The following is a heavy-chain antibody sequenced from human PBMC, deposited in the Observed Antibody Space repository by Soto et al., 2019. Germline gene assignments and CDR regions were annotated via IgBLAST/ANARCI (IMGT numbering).Heavy chain of an antibody. Sequence: PGESLKISCKGSGYSFTSYWIGWVRQMPGKGLEWMGIIYPGDSDTRYSPSFQGQVTISADKSISTAYLQWSSLKASDTAMYYCARPPSYCGGDCHFDDWGQGTLVTVSS. CDR3: ARPPSYCGGDCHFDD. CDR2: IYPGDSDT. D-gene: IGHD2-21*02. V-gene: IGHV5-51*01. J-gene: IGHJ4*02. CDR1: GYSFTSYW.